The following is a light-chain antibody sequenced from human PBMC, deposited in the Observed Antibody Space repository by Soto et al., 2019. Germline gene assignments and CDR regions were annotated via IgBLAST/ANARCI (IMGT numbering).Light chain of an antibody. V-gene: IGKV1-27*01. CDR1: QGIGTY. CDR2: AAS. CDR3: QKYNSVPQT. J-gene: IGKJ1*01. Sequence: DIQMTQSPSSLSASVGDRVTITCRASQGIGTYLAWYQQKPGKVPKLLIYAASTLQSGVPSRFSGGGSVTDFTLTISSLQPEDVATYYCQKYNSVPQTFGQGTKVEIK.